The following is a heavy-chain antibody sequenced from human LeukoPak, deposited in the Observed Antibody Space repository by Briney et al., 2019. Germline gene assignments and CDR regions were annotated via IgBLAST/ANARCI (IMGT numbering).Heavy chain of an antibody. V-gene: IGHV4-39*01. D-gene: IGHD6-6*01. CDR3: ATSPRTSSIAAVDY. Sequence: PSETLSLTCTVSGGSISSGSYYWGWIRQPPGKGLEWIVSIYYGGSTYYNPSLKSRVTISVDTSKNQFSLKLSSVTAAVTAVYYCATSPRTSSIAAVDYWGQGTLVTVSS. CDR2: IYYGGST. CDR1: GGSISSGSYY. J-gene: IGHJ4*02.